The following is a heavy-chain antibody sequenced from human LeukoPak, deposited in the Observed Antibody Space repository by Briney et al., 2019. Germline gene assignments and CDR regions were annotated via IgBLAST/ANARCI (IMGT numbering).Heavy chain of an antibody. J-gene: IGHJ5*02. D-gene: IGHD3-16*01. CDR1: GFAFSSYA. Sequence: AGGSLRLSCAASGFAFSSYAMSWVRQAPGKGPEWVSAITDSGGNTYYADSVKGRFTISRDNSKSTLYLQMNSLRVEDTAVYYCASRHIMITSGGGPWGQGTLVTVSS. CDR2: ITDSGGNT. CDR3: ASRHIMITSGGGP. V-gene: IGHV3-23*01.